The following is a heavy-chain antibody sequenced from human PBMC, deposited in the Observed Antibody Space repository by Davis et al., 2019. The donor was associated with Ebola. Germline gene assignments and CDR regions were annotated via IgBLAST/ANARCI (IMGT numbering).Heavy chain of an antibody. J-gene: IGHJ4*02. CDR1: GFTFSSYA. D-gene: IGHD5-12*01. CDR2: ISGSGGST. CDR3: AKYGGGLRLRAPIDY. V-gene: IGHV3-23*01. Sequence: PGGSLRLSCAASGFTFSSYAMSWVRQAPGKGLEWVSAISGSGGSTYYADSVKGRFTISRDNSKNTLYRQMNSLRAEDTAVYYCAKYGGGLRLRAPIDYWGQGTLVTVSS.